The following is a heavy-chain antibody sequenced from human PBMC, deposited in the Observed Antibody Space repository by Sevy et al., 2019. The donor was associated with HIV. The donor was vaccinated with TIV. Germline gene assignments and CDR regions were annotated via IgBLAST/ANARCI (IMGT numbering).Heavy chain of an antibody. J-gene: IGHJ4*02. V-gene: IGHV3-49*04. CDR1: GFTFGDYA. CDR3: TRWKAAQSIFDY. D-gene: IGHD6-25*01. Sequence: GGSLRLSCTTFGFTFGDYAINWVRQAPGKGLEWVAFLKNKANGGTVDYAASVKGRFTISRDDSKSIAYLQMNDLKTEATAVYYCTRWKAAQSIFDYWGQGALVTVSS. CDR2: LKNKANGGTV.